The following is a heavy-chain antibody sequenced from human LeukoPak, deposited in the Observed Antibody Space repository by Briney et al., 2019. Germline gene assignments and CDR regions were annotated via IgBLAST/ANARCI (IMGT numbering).Heavy chain of an antibody. CDR1: GFTFSSYW. Sequence: PGGSLRLSCAASGFTFSSYWMNWARQAPGKGLEWVASINHNGNVNYYVDSVKGRFTVSRDNSKNTLYLQMNSLRAEDTAVYYCAGSSSSYSYFDYWGQGTLVTVSS. D-gene: IGHD6-6*01. CDR2: INHNGNVN. V-gene: IGHV3-7*01. J-gene: IGHJ4*02. CDR3: AGSSSSYSYFDY.